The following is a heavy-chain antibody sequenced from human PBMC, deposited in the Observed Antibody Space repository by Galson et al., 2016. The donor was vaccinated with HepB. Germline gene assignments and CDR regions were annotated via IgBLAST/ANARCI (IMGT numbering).Heavy chain of an antibody. CDR2: LSGDGTYI. V-gene: IGHV3-21*01. Sequence: SLRLSCAASGFTFSTYSMNWVRQAPGKGLEWVSSLSGDGTYIYHADSVKGRFTISRDNAKKSLYLQMNRLRADDTAVYYCTRGGVFQKEDDYWGQGTLVTVSS. D-gene: IGHD3-16*01. J-gene: IGHJ4*02. CDR3: TRGGVFQKEDDY. CDR1: GFTFSTYS.